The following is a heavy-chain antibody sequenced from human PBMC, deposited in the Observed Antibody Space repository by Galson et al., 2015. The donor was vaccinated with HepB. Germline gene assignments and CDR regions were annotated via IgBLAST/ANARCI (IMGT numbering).Heavy chain of an antibody. CDR2: INAGNGNT. CDR1: GYTFTSYA. Sequence: SVKVSCKASGYTFTSYAMHWVRQAPGQRLEWMGWINAGNGNTKYSQKFQGRVTITRDTSASTAYMELSSLRSEDTAVYYCARGAIVVVPAAMLWDWNWFDPWGQGTLVTVSS. CDR3: ARGAIVVVPAAMLWDWNWFDP. V-gene: IGHV1-3*01. D-gene: IGHD2-2*01. J-gene: IGHJ5*02.